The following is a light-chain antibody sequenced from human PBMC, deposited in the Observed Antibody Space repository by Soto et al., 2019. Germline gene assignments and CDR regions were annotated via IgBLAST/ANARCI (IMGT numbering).Light chain of an antibody. J-gene: IGLJ1*01. Sequence: QSALTQPPSASGSPGQSVTISCTGTKNDIGVYDFVSWYQHHPGKAPRLIIYEVVQRPSGVPDRFFGSKSGNTASLTGFGVQAAGEGDYFCKSYAGSANYVFGSGTNLTVL. CDR3: KSYAGSANYV. V-gene: IGLV2-8*01. CDR1: KNDIGVYDF. CDR2: EVV.